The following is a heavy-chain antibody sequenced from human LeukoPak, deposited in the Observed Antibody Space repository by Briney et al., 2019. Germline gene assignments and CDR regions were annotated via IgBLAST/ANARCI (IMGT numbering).Heavy chain of an antibody. Sequence: GGSLRHSCAASGFTFSSYSMNWVRQAPGKGLEWVSSISSSSSYIYYADSVKGRFTISRDNAKNSLYLQMNSLRAEDTAVYYCAREEAARFDYWGQGTLVTVSS. CDR1: GFTFSSYS. V-gene: IGHV3-21*01. J-gene: IGHJ4*02. D-gene: IGHD5-18*01. CDR3: AREEAARFDY. CDR2: ISSSSSYI.